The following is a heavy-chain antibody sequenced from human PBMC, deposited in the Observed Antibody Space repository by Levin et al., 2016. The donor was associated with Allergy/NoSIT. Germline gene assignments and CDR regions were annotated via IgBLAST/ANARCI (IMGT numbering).Heavy chain of an antibody. CDR2: INHSGST. CDR3: ARGGRPRWVVVVPAATNWFDP. J-gene: IGHJ5*02. V-gene: IGHV4-34*01. Sequence: SETLSLTCAVYGGSFSGYYWSWIRQPPGKGLEWIGEINHSGSTNYNPSLKSRVTISVDTSKNQFSLKLSSVTAADTAVYYCARGGRPRWVVVVPAATNWFDPWGQGTLVTVSS. CDR1: GGSFSGYY. D-gene: IGHD2-2*01.